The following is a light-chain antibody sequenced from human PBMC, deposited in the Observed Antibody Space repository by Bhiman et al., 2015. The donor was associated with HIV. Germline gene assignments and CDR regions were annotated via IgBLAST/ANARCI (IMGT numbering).Light chain of an antibody. J-gene: IGLJ1*01. Sequence: QSALTQPASVSGSPGQSITISCTGTSSDVGGYNYVSWYRQHPGKAPQLIIYDVSQRPSGISHRFSGSKSGNTASLTISGLQAEDEADYYCLSYDSSLNYYVFGTGTKVTVL. CDR2: DVS. CDR1: SSDVGGYNY. V-gene: IGLV2-14*03. CDR3: LSYDSSLNYYV.